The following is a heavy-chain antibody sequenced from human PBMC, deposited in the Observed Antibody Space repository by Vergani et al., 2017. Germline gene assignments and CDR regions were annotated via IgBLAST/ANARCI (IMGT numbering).Heavy chain of an antibody. Sequence: QVQLQESGPGLVKPSQTLSLTCTVPGGPISSGGYYWSWIRQHXGKGLEWIGYIYYSGSTYYNPSLKSRVTISVDTSKNQFSLKLSSVTAADTAVYYCARDSSPEGWGSSGYPYYYYGMDVWGQGTTVTVSS. J-gene: IGHJ6*02. CDR2: IYYSGST. D-gene: IGHD3-22*01. CDR1: GGPISSGGYY. V-gene: IGHV4-31*03. CDR3: ARDSSPEGWGSSGYPYYYYGMDV.